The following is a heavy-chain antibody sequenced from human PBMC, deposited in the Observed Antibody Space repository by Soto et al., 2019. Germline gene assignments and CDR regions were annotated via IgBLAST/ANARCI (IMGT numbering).Heavy chain of an antibody. CDR1: GYTFTGYY. CDR3: AREDYGGNKAFDY. CDR2: INPNSGGT. D-gene: IGHD4-17*01. J-gene: IGHJ4*02. Sequence: GASVKVSCKASGYTFTGYYMHWVRQAPGQGLEWMGWINPNSGGTNYAQKFQGWVTMTRDTSISTAYMELSRLRSDDTAVYYCAREDYGGNKAFDYWGQGTLVTVSS. V-gene: IGHV1-2*04.